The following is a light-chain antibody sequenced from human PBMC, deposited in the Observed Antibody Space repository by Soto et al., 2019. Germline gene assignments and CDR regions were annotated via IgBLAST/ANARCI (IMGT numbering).Light chain of an antibody. CDR1: QTISVS. Sequence: IQMTQSPSTLSASVGDTVTTTCRASQTISVSLAWYRQKPGKAPNLLIYDASTLQEGVPSRFSGSGSGTEFTLTVTRLQPDDFATYFCQQYDKYSTFGHGTKVDVK. V-gene: IGKV1-5*01. CDR2: DAS. CDR3: QQYDKYST. J-gene: IGKJ1*01.